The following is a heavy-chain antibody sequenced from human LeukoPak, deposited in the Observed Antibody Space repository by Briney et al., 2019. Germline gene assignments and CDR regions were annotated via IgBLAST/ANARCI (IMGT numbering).Heavy chain of an antibody. D-gene: IGHD2-2*01. J-gene: IGHJ5*02. Sequence: SETLSLTCAVYGGSFSGYYWSWIRQPPGKGLEWIGEINHSGSTNYNPSLKSRVTISVDTSKNQFSLKLSSVTAADTAVYYCARGEDGIVVVPVAIRNNWFDPWGQGTLVTVSS. CDR2: INHSGST. CDR1: GGSFSGYY. V-gene: IGHV4-34*01. CDR3: ARGEDGIVVVPVAIRNNWFDP.